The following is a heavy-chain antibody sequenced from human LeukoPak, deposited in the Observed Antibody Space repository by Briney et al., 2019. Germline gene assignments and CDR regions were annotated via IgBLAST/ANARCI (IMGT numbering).Heavy chain of an antibody. J-gene: IGHJ5*02. CDR1: GYTLFNYC. Sequence: AAVKVSRKAPGYTLFNYCIGWVRQAPEQGLEWMGWISHYIVKTKYVQNLWRGVTMSTDTTPSTAYMDLRSLTCDDTAVYYCARLPTIVAPVWTQLPFPPWGEGTLVIVSS. CDR3: ARLPTIVAPVWTQLPFPP. V-gene: IGHV1-18*01. CDR2: ISHYIVKT. D-gene: IGHD3/OR15-3a*01.